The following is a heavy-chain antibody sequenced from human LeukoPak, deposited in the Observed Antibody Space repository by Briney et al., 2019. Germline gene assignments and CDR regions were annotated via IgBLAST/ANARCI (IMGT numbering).Heavy chain of an antibody. Sequence: GGSLRLSCAASGFTFSGSAMSWVRQAPGEGLEWVSLISYSGANSYYTDSVRGRFTISRDNSKDTLFLQMNSLRAEDTAIYYCARDVQLSTWGLGTMVTVSS. CDR2: ISYSGANS. D-gene: IGHD3-16*02. CDR1: GFTFSGSA. CDR3: ARDVQLST. V-gene: IGHV3-23*01. J-gene: IGHJ3*01.